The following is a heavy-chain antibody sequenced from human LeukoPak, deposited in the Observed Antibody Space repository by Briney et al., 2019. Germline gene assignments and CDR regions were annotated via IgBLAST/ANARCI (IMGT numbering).Heavy chain of an antibody. CDR2: ISAYNGNT. Sequence: GASVKVSCKASGYTFTSYGISWVRQAPGRGLEWMGWISAYNGNTNYAQKLQGRVTMTTDTSTSTAYMELRSLRSDDTAVYYCASGYSAVGYCSGGSCYSAFDIWGQGTMVTVSS. D-gene: IGHD2-15*01. CDR1: GYTFTSYG. V-gene: IGHV1-18*01. CDR3: ASGYSAVGYCSGGSCYSAFDI. J-gene: IGHJ3*02.